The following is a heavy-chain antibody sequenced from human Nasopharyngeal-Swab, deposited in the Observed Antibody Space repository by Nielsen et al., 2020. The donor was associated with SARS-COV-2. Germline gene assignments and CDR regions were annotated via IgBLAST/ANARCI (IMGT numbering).Heavy chain of an antibody. CDR1: GGSISSGGYY. CDR2: IYYSGST. Sequence: SETLSLTCTVSGGSISSGGYYWSWIRQHPGKGLEWIGYIYYSGSTYYNPSLKSRVTISVDTSKNQFSLKLSSVTAADTAAYYCARGLIAAAGHDYWGQGTLVTVSS. D-gene: IGHD6-13*01. V-gene: IGHV4-31*03. J-gene: IGHJ4*02. CDR3: ARGLIAAAGHDY.